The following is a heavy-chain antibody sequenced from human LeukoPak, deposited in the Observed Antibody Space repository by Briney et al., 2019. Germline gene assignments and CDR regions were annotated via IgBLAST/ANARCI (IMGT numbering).Heavy chain of an antibody. CDR2: INPSGGST. J-gene: IGHJ4*02. Sequence: ASVKVSCKASGYTFTGYYMHWVRQAPGQGLEWMGIINPSGGSTSYAQKFQGRVTMTRDTSTSTVYMELSSLRSEDTAVYYCARGPPVLRFLEWYTHFDYWGQGTLVTVSS. V-gene: IGHV1-46*01. CDR3: ARGPPVLRFLEWYTHFDY. CDR1: GYTFTGYY. D-gene: IGHD3-3*01.